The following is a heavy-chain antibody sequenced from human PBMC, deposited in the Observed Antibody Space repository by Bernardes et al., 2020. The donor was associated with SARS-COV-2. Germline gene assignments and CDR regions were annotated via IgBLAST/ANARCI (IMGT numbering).Heavy chain of an antibody. CDR2: IYYSGST. J-gene: IGHJ5*02. V-gene: IGHV4-39*01. CDR3: ARHIMASIPIFGMVRAGNWIDP. Sequence: SETLSLTCTVSGGSISSSSYYWGWIRQPPGKGLEWIGSIYYSGSTYYNPSLKSRVTISVYTSKNQFSLKLNSVTAADTAVYYCARHIMASIPIFGMVRAGNWIDPWGQGTLVTVSS. D-gene: IGHD3-3*01. CDR1: GGSISSSSYY.